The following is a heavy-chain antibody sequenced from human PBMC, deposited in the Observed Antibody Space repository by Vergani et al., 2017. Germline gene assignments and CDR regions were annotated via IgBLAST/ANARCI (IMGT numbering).Heavy chain of an antibody. J-gene: IGHJ6*03. CDR2: ICHTEDT. CDR3: ARVQELYDFWSGYRVRYYYYMDV. V-gene: IGHV4-4*03. CDR1: GDSISSNNC. Sequence: QVQLQESGPGLVKPPGTLSLTCAVSGDSISSNNCWTWVRQPPGKGLEWIGEICHTEDTKYSPSLKSRVTVSVDESKNQFSLKLSSVTAADTAVYYGARVQELYDFWSGYRVRYYYYMDVWGKGTTVTVSS. D-gene: IGHD3-3*01.